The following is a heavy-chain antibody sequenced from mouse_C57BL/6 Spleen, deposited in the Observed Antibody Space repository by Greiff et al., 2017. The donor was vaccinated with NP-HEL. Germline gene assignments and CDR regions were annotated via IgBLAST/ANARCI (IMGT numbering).Heavy chain of an antibody. J-gene: IGHJ2*01. D-gene: IGHD1-1*01. V-gene: IGHV1-9*01. CDR2: ILPGSGST. Sequence: QVQLQQSGAELMKPGASVKLSCKATGYTFTGYWIEWVKQRPGHGLEWIGEILPGSGSTTYTAKFKGKATFTADTSSNTAYMQLSSLTTEDSAIYYCATKVVPLDYWGQGTTLTVSS. CDR3: ATKVVPLDY. CDR1: GYTFTGYW.